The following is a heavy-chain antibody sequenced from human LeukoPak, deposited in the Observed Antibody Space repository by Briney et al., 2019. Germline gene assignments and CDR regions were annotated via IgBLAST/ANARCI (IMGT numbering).Heavy chain of an antibody. CDR3: ARDYWWTYDY. CDR2: ISKDGSDK. J-gene: IGHJ4*02. V-gene: IGHV3-30-3*01. D-gene: IGHD2-8*01. Sequence: GGSLRLSCAASGFTFSSYAMHWVRQAPGKGLEWVAVISKDGSDKYYPGSVRGRFTISRDNSKNTIYLQMDSLRAEDTAIYYCARDYWWTYDYWGQGTLVTVSS. CDR1: GFTFSSYA.